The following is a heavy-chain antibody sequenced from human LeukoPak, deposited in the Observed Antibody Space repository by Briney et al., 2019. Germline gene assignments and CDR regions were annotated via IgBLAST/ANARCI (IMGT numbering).Heavy chain of an antibody. Sequence: GGSLRLSCAASRFTFSTYWMSWVRQAPGKGLEWVANIKQDGSEKYYVDSVKGRFTISRDNAKKSLYLQMKSLRAEDTAVYYCAGQLVNAAWFDPWGQGTLVTVSS. V-gene: IGHV3-7*01. J-gene: IGHJ5*02. CDR2: IKQDGSEK. D-gene: IGHD6-6*01. CDR3: AGQLVNAAWFDP. CDR1: RFTFSTYW.